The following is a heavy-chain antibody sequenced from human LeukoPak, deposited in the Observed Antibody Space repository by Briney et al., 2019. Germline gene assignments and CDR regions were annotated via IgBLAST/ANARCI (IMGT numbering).Heavy chain of an antibody. V-gene: IGHV1-69*13. D-gene: IGHD3-3*01. CDR1: GGTFSSYA. J-gene: IGHJ5*02. CDR2: IIPIFGTA. CDR3: ARGGSSITIFGVVRSNWFDP. Sequence: SVKVSCKASGGTFSSYAISWVRQAPGQGLEWMGGIIPIFGTANYAQKFQGRVTITADESTSTAHMELSSLRSEDTAVYYCARGGSSITIFGVVRSNWFDPWGQGTLVTVSS.